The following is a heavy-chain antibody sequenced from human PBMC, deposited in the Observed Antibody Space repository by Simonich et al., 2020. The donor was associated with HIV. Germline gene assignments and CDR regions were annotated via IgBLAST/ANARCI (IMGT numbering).Heavy chain of an antibody. CDR1: GGACSGYY. V-gene: IGHV4-34*01. CDR3: ARGFYQRLYYFDY. D-gene: IGHD2-2*01. Sequence: QVQLQQWGAGLLKPPETLSLTCPVYGGACSGYYWSWIRQTPGTGPEWLVKINHSGSTNYNPSLKRRVTISVDTSKNQFSLKLSSVTAADTAVYYCARGFYQRLYYFDYWGQGTLVTVSS. J-gene: IGHJ4*02. CDR2: INHSGST.